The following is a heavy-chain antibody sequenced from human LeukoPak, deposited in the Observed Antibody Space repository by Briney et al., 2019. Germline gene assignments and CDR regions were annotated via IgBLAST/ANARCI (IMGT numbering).Heavy chain of an antibody. CDR2: ISAYNGNT. Sequence: ASVKVSCKASGYTFTSYGISWVRQAPGQGGEWRGWISAYNGNTNYAQKLQGRVTMTTDTSTSTAYMELRSLRSDDTAVYYCARDIRIVVVPAAPLWFDPWGQGTLVTVSS. CDR1: GYTFTSYG. V-gene: IGHV1-18*01. D-gene: IGHD2-2*01. J-gene: IGHJ5*02. CDR3: ARDIRIVVVPAAPLWFDP.